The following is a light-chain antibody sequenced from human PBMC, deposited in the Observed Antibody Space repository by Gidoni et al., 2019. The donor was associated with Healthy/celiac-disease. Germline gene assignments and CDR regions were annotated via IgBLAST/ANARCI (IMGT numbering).Light chain of an antibody. CDR2: LGS. Sequence: DIVMTQSPLSLPVTPGEPASISCRSSQSLLHSNGYNYLDWYLQKPGQSPQPLIYLGSNRASGVPGRFSGSGSGTDFTLKISRVEAEDVGVYYCMQALQTSWTFGQGTKVEIK. CDR1: QSLLHSNGYNY. J-gene: IGKJ1*01. CDR3: MQALQTSWT. V-gene: IGKV2-28*01.